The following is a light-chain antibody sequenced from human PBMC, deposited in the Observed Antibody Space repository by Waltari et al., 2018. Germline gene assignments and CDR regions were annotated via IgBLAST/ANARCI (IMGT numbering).Light chain of an antibody. CDR1: QSLFYTSNNKDY. CDR3: LQYFDASRT. Sequence: IVMTQFPDSLAVSLGETATIHCRSRQSLFYTSNNKDYLGWYQQKPGLPPKLLIYWASTRESGVPDRFSGSGSVTDFTLTISSLQAEDVAVYYCLQYFDASRTFGQGTKLEIK. J-gene: IGKJ2*01. CDR2: WAS. V-gene: IGKV4-1*01.